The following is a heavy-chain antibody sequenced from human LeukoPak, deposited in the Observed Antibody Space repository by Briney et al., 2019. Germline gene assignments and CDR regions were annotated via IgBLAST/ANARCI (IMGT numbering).Heavy chain of an antibody. J-gene: IGHJ4*02. CDR2: INHSGST. V-gene: IGHV4-34*01. CDR1: GGSFRGYY. CDR3: ARGTSHRTFDY. D-gene: IGHD1-14*01. Sequence: SETLSLTCAVYGGSFRGYYWSWIRQPPGKGLEWIGEINHSGSTNYNPSLKSRVTMSVDTSKNQFSLKLSSVTAADTAVYYCARGTSHRTFDYWGQGTLVTVSS.